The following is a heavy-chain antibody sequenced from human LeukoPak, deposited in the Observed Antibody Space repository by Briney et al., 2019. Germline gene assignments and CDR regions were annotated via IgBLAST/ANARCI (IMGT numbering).Heavy chain of an antibody. Sequence: GGSLRLSCAASGFTVSSNYMSWVRQAAGKGLEWCSVIYSGASTYYADSVKGRFTISRDNSKNTLYLQMDSLRAEDTAVYYCARLAAHYGLDVWGQGTTVTVSS. CDR3: ARLAAHYGLDV. CDR1: GFTVSSNY. V-gene: IGHV3-53*01. J-gene: IGHJ6*02. CDR2: IYSGAST. D-gene: IGHD6-13*01.